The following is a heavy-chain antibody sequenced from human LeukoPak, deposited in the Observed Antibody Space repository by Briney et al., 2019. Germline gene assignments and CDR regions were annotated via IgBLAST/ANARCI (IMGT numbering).Heavy chain of an antibody. V-gene: IGHV3-53*01. CDR1: GFSVSATH. CDR3: GRDYGLDV. CDR2: LYSGDGT. J-gene: IGHJ6*04. Sequence: GGSLRLSCAASGFSVSATHMSWVRQAPGKGLEWVSILYSGDGTDYADSVKGRFTISRDNSKSTLYLQMNSLRVEDTAVYYCGRDYGLDVWGKGTTVTVSS.